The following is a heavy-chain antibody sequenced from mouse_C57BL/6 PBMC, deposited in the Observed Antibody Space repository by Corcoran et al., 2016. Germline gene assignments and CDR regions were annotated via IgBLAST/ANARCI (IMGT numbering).Heavy chain of an antibody. CDR3: ARLAYDYDWFAY. CDR2: INPNNGGT. V-gene: IGHV1-18*01. D-gene: IGHD2-4*01. CDR1: GYTFTDCN. J-gene: IGHJ3*01. Sequence: EVQLQQSGPELVKPGASVKIPCKASGYTFTDCNMDWVKQSHGKSLEWIGDINPNNGGTIYNQKFKGKATLTVDKSSSTAYMELRSLTSEDTAVYYCARLAYDYDWFAYWGQGTLVTVSA.